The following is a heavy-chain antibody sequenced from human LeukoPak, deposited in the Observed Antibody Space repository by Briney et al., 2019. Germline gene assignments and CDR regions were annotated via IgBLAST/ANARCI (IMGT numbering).Heavy chain of an antibody. CDR1: GFTFSSLS. CDR2: ISSSGSTI. V-gene: IGHV3-48*04. J-gene: IGHJ5*02. Sequence: PGGSLRLSCTASGFTFSSLSMNWVRQAPGKGLEWISYISSSGSTIYYADSVKGRFTISRDNAKNSLFLQMNSLGVEDTAVYYCARGGGIQPSWGQGTLVTVSS. D-gene: IGHD5-18*01. CDR3: ARGGGIQPS.